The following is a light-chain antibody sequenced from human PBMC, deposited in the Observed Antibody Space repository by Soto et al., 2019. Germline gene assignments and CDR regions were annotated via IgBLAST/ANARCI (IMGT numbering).Light chain of an antibody. Sequence: DIRLTQSPSSLSAFVGDRVTISCRASQSISTYLNWYQQKPGKAPKLLIYGASNLESGVPSRFSGSRSGTDFTLTISSLQPEDFAAYYCQQSYIMPLTFGGGTKVEIK. J-gene: IGKJ4*01. CDR3: QQSYIMPLT. V-gene: IGKV1-39*01. CDR2: GAS. CDR1: QSISTY.